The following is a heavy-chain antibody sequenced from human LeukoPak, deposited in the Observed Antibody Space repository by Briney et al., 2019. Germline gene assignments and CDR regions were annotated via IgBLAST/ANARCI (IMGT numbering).Heavy chain of an antibody. D-gene: IGHD6-13*01. CDR2: IYYSGST. CDR3: ARRGIAGRLNWFDP. J-gene: IGHJ5*02. CDR1: GGSISSSSYY. V-gene: IGHV4-39*01. Sequence: SETLSLTCTVSGGSISSSSYYWGWIRQPPGKGVEWIGNIYYSGSTYYNPSLKSRFTISVDTSKNQFSLKLSSVTAADTAVYYCARRGIAGRLNWFDPWGQGTLVTVSS.